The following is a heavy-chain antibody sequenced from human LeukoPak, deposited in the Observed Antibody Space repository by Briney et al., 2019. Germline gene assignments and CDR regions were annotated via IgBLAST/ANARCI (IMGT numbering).Heavy chain of an antibody. J-gene: IGHJ4*02. Sequence: ASVKVSCKASAYTFSTYLMHWVRQAPGQGLEWMGIIDPSGGSTGYAQKFQGRVTMTRDTSTSTVYMELSSLRSEDTAVYYCAKAYSDFWSGYSYFDYWGQGTLVTVSS. V-gene: IGHV1-46*01. CDR3: AKAYSDFWSGYSYFDY. CDR2: IDPSGGST. CDR1: AYTFSTYL. D-gene: IGHD3-3*01.